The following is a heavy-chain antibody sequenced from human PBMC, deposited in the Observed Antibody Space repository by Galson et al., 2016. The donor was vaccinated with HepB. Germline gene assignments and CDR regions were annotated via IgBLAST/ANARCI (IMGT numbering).Heavy chain of an antibody. CDR2: ISATGATT. CDR3: AKESRAARDFDF. V-gene: IGHV3-23*01. D-gene: IGHD6-6*01. Sequence: SLRLSCATSGFTFRNFDMSWVRQAPGKGLEWVSTISATGATTYYSDAVEGRFYISRDTSTNTVSLQMSSLRADDTATYYCAKESRAARDFDFWGQGTLVIASS. CDR1: GFTFRNFD. J-gene: IGHJ4*02.